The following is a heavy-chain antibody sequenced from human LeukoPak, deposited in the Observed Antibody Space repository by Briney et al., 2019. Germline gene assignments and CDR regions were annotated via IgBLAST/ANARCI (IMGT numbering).Heavy chain of an antibody. Sequence: SETLSLTCTVSGGSISSYYWSWIRQPSGKGLEWIGYIYYSGSTNYNPSLKSRVTISVDTSKNQFSLKLSSVTAADTAVYYCARGVFYYMDVWGKGTTVTVSS. D-gene: IGHD3-16*01. J-gene: IGHJ6*03. V-gene: IGHV4-59*01. CDR2: IYYSGST. CDR3: ARGVFYYMDV. CDR1: GGSISSYY.